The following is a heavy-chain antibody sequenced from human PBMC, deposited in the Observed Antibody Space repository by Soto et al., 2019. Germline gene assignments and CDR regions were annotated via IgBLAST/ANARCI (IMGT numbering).Heavy chain of an antibody. Sequence: QVQLQESGPGLVKPSETLSLTCGVSGGSISNNYWSWIRQPPGKGLEWIGYISHSGSTNYNPSLKSGVTISVDMSKKQFSLKLNSVTAADTAVYYCARGGTYSRLIIGDWFDPWGQGTLVTVAS. J-gene: IGHJ5*02. CDR2: ISHSGST. CDR1: GGSISNNY. D-gene: IGHD6-13*01. V-gene: IGHV4-59*12. CDR3: ARGGTYSRLIIGDWFDP.